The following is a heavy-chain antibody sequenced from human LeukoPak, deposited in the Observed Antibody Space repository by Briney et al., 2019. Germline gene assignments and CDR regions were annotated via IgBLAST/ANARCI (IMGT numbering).Heavy chain of an antibody. D-gene: IGHD6-19*01. CDR1: GYTFTGYY. CDR2: IDPNSGGT. CDR3: ASPKRGSSGEFDY. Sequence: GASVKVSCKASGYTFTGYYMHWVRQAPGQGLEWMGWIDPNSGGTNYARKFQGRVTMTRDTSISTAYMELSRLRSDDTAVYYCASPKRGSSGEFDYWGQGTLVTVSS. J-gene: IGHJ4*02. V-gene: IGHV1-2*02.